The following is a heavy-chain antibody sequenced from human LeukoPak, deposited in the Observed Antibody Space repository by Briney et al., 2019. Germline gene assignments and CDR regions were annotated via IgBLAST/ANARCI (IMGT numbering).Heavy chain of an antibody. CDR1: GGSIGSYY. D-gene: IGHD2-2*01. CDR3: ARLQRLVPATARGWFDP. V-gene: IGHV4-39*01. J-gene: IGHJ5*02. Sequence: SETLSLTCTVSGGSIGSYYWGWIRQPPGKGLEWIGSIYYSGSTYYNPSLKSRVTISVDTSKNQFSLKLSSVTAADTAVYYCARLQRLVPATARGWFDPWGQGTLVTVSS. CDR2: IYYSGST.